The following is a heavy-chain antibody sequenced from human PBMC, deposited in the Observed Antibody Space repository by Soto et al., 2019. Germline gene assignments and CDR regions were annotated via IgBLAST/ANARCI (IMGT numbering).Heavy chain of an antibody. CDR1: GGSISSGGYY. J-gene: IGHJ4*02. CDR2: IYYSGST. Sequence: SETLSLTCTVSGGSISSGGYYWSWIRQHPGKGLEWIGYIYYSGSTYYNPSLKSRVTISVDTSKNQFSLKLSSVTAADTAVYYCARDLYDSSGYYSTSYFDYWGQGTPVTVS. V-gene: IGHV4-31*03. CDR3: ARDLYDSSGYYSTSYFDY. D-gene: IGHD3-22*01.